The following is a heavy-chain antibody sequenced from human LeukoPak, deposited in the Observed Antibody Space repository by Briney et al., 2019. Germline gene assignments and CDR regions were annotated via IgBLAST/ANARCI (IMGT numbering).Heavy chain of an antibody. Sequence: GGSLRLSCAASGITFSSMNWVRQAPGKGLEWVSCISSSSSYIYYADSVKGRFTISRDNAKNSLYLQMNSLRAEDTAVYYCARGLNWNYGWFDPWGQGTLVTVSS. J-gene: IGHJ5*02. CDR2: ISSSSSYI. CDR1: GITFSS. D-gene: IGHD1-7*01. CDR3: ARGLNWNYGWFDP. V-gene: IGHV3-21*01.